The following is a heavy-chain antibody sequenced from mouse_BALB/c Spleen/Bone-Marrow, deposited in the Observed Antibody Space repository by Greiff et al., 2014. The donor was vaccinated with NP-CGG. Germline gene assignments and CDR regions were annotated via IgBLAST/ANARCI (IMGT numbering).Heavy chain of an antibody. CDR3: ARSEYFGSSYDY. CDR1: GHAFTSYV. CDR2: INPYNDGT. J-gene: IGHJ2*01. D-gene: IGHD1-1*01. Sequence: EVKLMESGPELVKPGASVKMSCKASGHAFTSYVMHWMKQKPGQGLEWIGYINPYNDGTKYNETFKGKATLTSDKSSSTAYMDLSSLTSEDSAVYFCARSEYFGSSYDYWGQGTTLTVSS. V-gene: IGHV1-14*01.